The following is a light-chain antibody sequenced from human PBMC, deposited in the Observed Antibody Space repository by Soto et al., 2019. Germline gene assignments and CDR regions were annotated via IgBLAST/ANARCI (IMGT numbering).Light chain of an antibody. CDR3: QQHGSSLP. Sequence: EIVLTQSPGTLSLSPGERATLSCRASQSVSSSYLGWYQQKPGQAPRLLIYGASSRATGIPDRFSGSGSGPVFTLTNSRLEPEDFAVYYCQQHGSSLPFGGATKLDIK. CDR2: GAS. V-gene: IGKV3-20*01. J-gene: IGKJ4*01. CDR1: QSVSSSY.